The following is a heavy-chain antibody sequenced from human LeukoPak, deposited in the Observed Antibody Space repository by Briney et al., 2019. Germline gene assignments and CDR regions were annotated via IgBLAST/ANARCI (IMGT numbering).Heavy chain of an antibody. V-gene: IGHV4-59*01. D-gene: IGHD4-17*01. CDR1: GGSISSYY. CDR2: IYYSGST. J-gene: IGHJ4*02. CDR3: ARTVTSFDY. Sequence: SETLSLTCTVSGGSISSYYWSWIRQPPGKGLEWIGYIYYSGSTNYNPSLKSRVTISVDTSKNQFPLKLSSVTAADTAVYYCARTVTSFDYWGQGTLVTVSS.